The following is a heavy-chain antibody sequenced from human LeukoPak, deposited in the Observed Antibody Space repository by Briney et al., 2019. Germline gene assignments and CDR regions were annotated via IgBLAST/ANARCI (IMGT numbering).Heavy chain of an antibody. Sequence: GASVKVSCKASAGTFSSYAISWVRQAPGQGLEWMGGIIPIFGTANYAQKFQGRVTITADESTSTAYMELSSLRSEDTAVYYCARGETGTTHQMGFDPWGQGTLVTVSS. V-gene: IGHV1-69*13. CDR1: AGTFSSYA. CDR3: ARGETGTTHQMGFDP. J-gene: IGHJ5*02. D-gene: IGHD1-7*01. CDR2: IIPIFGTA.